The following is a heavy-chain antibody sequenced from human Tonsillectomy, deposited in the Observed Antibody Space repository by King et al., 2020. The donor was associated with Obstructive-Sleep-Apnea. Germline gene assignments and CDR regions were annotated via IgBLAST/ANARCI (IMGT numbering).Heavy chain of an antibody. J-gene: IGHJ5*02. CDR2: IYHSGST. V-gene: IGHV4-4*02. Sequence: QLQESGPGLVKPSGTLSLTCAVSGGSISSSKWWGWVRQPPGKGLEWIGEIYHSGSTNYNPSLKSRVTISVDKSENHFSLKLSSVTAADTAVYYCARGHDYGDYDNWFDPWGQGTLVTVSS. D-gene: IGHD4-17*01. CDR3: ARGHDYGDYDNWFDP. CDR1: GGSISSSKW.